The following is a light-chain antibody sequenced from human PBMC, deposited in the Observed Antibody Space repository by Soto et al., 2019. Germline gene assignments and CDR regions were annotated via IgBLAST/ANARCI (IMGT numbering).Light chain of an antibody. CDR1: QSVSYN. CDR2: GAF. V-gene: IGKV3-15*01. Sequence: EIVMTQSPATLSVSPGERATLSCRASQSVSYNLAWYQQKPGQGPRLLIYGAFTRATGIPARFSGSGFGTEFTLTISSLQSEDFGVYYCQQYKNWPPLTFGGGTKVEIK. J-gene: IGKJ4*01. CDR3: QQYKNWPPLT.